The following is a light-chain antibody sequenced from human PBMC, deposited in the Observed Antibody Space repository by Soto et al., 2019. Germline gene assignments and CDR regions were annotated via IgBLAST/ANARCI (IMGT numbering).Light chain of an antibody. J-gene: IGKJ1*01. V-gene: IGKV3-20*01. CDR3: QQYGNSPQT. CDR2: GAS. Sequence: EIVLTQSPGTLSLSSGERATLSCRASQSVSNNYLAWYQQKPGQAPRLLIYGASSRATGIPDRFSGSGSGTDFTLTISRLEPEDFAVYYCQQYGNSPQTFGQGTKVEIK. CDR1: QSVSNNY.